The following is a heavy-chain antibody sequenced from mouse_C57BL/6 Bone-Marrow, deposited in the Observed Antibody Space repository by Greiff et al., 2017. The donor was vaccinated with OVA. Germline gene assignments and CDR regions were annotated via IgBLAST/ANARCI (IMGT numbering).Heavy chain of an antibody. J-gene: IGHJ4*01. Sequence: VQLQQPGAELVMPGASVKLSCKASGYTFTSYWMHWVQQRPGQGLEWIGEIDPSDSYTNYNQKFKGKSTLTVDKSSSTAYMQRSSLKSEDSAVYYCARQANYYGMARDYWGQGTSVTVSS. V-gene: IGHV1-69*01. CDR1: GYTFTSYW. CDR3: ARQANYYGMARDY. CDR2: IDPSDSYT. D-gene: IGHD1-1*01.